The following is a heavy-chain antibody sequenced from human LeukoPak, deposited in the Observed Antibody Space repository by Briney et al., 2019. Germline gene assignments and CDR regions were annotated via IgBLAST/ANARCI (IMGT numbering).Heavy chain of an antibody. CDR3: ARARAGQDAFDI. CDR1: GGTFSSYA. J-gene: IGHJ3*02. CDR2: IIPIFGTA. V-gene: IGHV1-69*05. Sequence: GASVQVSCKASGGTFSSYAISWVRQAPGQGLQWMGGIIPIFGTANYAQKFQGRVTITTDEFMSTAYMELSSLRSEDTAVYYCARARAGQDAFDIWGQGTMVTVSS. D-gene: IGHD6-19*01.